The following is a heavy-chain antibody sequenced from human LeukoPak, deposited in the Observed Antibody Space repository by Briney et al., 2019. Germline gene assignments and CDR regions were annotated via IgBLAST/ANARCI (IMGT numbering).Heavy chain of an antibody. V-gene: IGHV3-23*01. Sequence: GGSLRLSCAASGFTFSNYGKSWVRQAPGKGLEWVSSISGSGDSTYYADSVKGRFTISRDNSKNTLYLQMNSLRAEDTAVYYCAKTAGIAAAADFDYWGQGTLVTVSS. CDR1: GFTFSNYG. J-gene: IGHJ4*02. CDR3: AKTAGIAAAADFDY. CDR2: ISGSGDST. D-gene: IGHD6-13*01.